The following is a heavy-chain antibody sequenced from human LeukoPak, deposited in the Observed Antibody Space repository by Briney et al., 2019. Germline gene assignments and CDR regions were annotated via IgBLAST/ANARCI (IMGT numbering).Heavy chain of an antibody. J-gene: IGHJ4*02. D-gene: IGHD3-3*01. CDR1: GGSFSGYY. Sequence: PSQTLSLTCAVYGGSFSGYYWSWIRQPPGKGLEWIGEINHSGSTNYNPSLKSRVTISVDTSKNQFSLKLSSVTAADTAVYYCARGTKYYDFSSGYLVYWGQGTLVTVSS. CDR2: INHSGST. V-gene: IGHV4-34*01. CDR3: ARGTKYYDFSSGYLVY.